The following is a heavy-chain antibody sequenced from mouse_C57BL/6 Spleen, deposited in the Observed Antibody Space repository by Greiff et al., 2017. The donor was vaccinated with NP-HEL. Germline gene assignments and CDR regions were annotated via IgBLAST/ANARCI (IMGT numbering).Heavy chain of an antibody. CDR2: ISYDGSN. D-gene: IGHD2-5*01. J-gene: IGHJ3*01. V-gene: IGHV3-6*01. CDR1: GYSITSGYY. Sequence: DVQLQESGPGLVKPSQSLSLTCSVTGYSITSGYYWNWIRQFPGNKLEWMGYISYDGSNNYNPSLKNRISITRDTSKNQFFLKLNSVTTEDTATYYCAREDYSNSWFAYWGQGTLVTVSA. CDR3: AREDYSNSWFAY.